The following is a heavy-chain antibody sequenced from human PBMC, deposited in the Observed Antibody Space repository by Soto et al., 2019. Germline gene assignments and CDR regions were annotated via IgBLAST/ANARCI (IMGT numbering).Heavy chain of an antibody. V-gene: IGHV6-1*01. J-gene: IGHJ5*02. Sequence: QTLSLTCAFTDDSVSSNAASWNWIRQSPSRGLEWLGRTYFRSKWYNDYAVSVKSRIIINPDTSNNQFSLQLNSVTPEDTAVYFCAKGDNLGPKTGYAFDPWGQGIMVTASS. CDR3: AKGDNLGPKTGYAFDP. D-gene: IGHD5-12*01. CDR2: TYFRSKWYN. CDR1: DDSVSSNAAS.